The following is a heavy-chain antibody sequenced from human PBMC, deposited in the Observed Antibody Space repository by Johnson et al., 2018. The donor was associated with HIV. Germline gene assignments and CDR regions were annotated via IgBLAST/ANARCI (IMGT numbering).Heavy chain of an antibody. V-gene: IGHV3-30*03. D-gene: IGHD1-26*01. J-gene: IGHJ3*02. CDR2: IPFHGNQQ. CDR1: GFTFDDYG. Sequence: QVQLVESGGGVVQPGRSLRLSCAASGFTFDDYGMSWVRQAPGKGLEWVAYIPFHGNQQYYGDSVKGRFTISRDNSKNTLYLQMNSLRAEDTAVYYCAREGRLGSYLGGVAFDIWGQGTMVTVSS. CDR3: AREGRLGSYLGGVAFDI.